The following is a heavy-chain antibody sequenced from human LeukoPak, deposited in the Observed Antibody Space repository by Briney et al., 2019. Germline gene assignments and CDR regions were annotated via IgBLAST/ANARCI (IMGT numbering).Heavy chain of an antibody. Sequence: SETLSLTCTVSGDSISPYYWNWIRQPPGKGLEWIGYIYYSGSTNYNPSLNSRLTISVDTSKNQFSLILTSVTAADTAVYYCARRTPNWNSYYFDHWGQGILVTVSS. CDR2: IYYSGST. D-gene: IGHD1-7*01. J-gene: IGHJ4*02. CDR1: GDSISPYY. V-gene: IGHV4-59*01. CDR3: ARRTPNWNSYYFDH.